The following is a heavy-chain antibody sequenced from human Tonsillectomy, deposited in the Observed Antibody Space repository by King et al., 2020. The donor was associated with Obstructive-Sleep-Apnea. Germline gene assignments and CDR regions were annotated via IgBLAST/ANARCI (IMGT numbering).Heavy chain of an antibody. D-gene: IGHD6-13*01. CDR3: ARTGCSSWYPSLLGDY. CDR1: GFTFSSYW. Sequence: EVQLVESGGGLVQPGGSLRLSCAASGFTFSSYWMSWVRQAPGKGLEWVANIKQDGSEKYYVDSVKGRFTISSDNAKNSLYLQMNSLRAEDTAVYYCARTGCSSWYPSLLGDYWGQGTLVTVSS. J-gene: IGHJ4*02. V-gene: IGHV3-7*01. CDR2: IKQDGSEK.